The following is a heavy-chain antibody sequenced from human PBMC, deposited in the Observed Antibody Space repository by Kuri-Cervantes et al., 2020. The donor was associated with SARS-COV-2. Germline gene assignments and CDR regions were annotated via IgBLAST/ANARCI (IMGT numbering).Heavy chain of an antibody. CDR2: IYYSGST. Sequence: SETLSLTCTVSGGSISSGGYYWSWIRQHPGKGLEWIGYIYYSGSTYYNPSLKSRVTISVDTSKNQFYLKLSSVTAADTAVYYCARGNELWGNHFDYWGQGTLVTVSS. J-gene: IGHJ4*02. CDR1: GGSISSGGYY. D-gene: IGHD5-18*01. V-gene: IGHV4-31*03. CDR3: ARGNELWGNHFDY.